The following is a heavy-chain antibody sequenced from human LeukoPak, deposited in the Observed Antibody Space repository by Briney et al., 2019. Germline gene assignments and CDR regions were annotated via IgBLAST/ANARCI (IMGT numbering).Heavy chain of an antibody. V-gene: IGHV3-64D*06. Sequence: GGSLRLSCAASGFTFSSYAMHWVRQAPGKGLEYVSTISSNGGNIYYADSVKGRFTISRDNSKNTLHLQMSSLRPDDTAVYYCVREWYSAMYWGQGTLVTVSS. CDR2: ISSNGGNI. CDR1: GFTFSSYA. CDR3: VREWYSAMY. J-gene: IGHJ4*02. D-gene: IGHD1-1*01.